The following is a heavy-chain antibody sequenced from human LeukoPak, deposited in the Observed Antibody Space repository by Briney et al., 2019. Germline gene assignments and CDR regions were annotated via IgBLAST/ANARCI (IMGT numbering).Heavy chain of an antibody. D-gene: IGHD4-17*01. CDR3: ARTNTVTRVDFDS. CDR2: YRNKANSFTT. J-gene: IGHJ4*02. Sequence: RGSLRLSCATSGFTPSEHYIDWVRPAPGRGLEWVARYRNKANSFTTEHAASVKGRFTFSRDDSKNTLHLHLSSLKTEDTAVYYCARTNTVTRVDFDSWGQGILVTVSS. V-gene: IGHV3-72*01. CDR1: GFTPSEHY.